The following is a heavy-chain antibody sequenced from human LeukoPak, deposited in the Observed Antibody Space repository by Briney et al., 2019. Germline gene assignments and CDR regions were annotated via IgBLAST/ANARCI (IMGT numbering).Heavy chain of an antibody. CDR3: ARDRGSSSPDYYFDY. CDR2: INPSGGST. Sequence: ASVKVSCKASGYTFTSYYMHWVRQAPGQGPEWMGIINPSGGSTSYAQKFQGRVTMTRGMSTSTVYMELSSLRSEDTAVYYCARDRGSSSPDYYFDYWGQGTLVTVSS. V-gene: IGHV1-46*01. J-gene: IGHJ4*02. CDR1: GYTFTSYY. D-gene: IGHD6-6*01.